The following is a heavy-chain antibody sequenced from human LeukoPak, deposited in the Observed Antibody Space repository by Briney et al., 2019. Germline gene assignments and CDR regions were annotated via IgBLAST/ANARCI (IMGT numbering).Heavy chain of an antibody. Sequence: GGSLGLSCAASGFTFSSYAMHWVRQAPGKGLEWVAVISYDGSNKYYADSVKGRFTISRDNSKNTLYLQMNSLRAEDTAVYYCARDGPNSSGWLPDYWGQGTLVTVSS. CDR3: ARDGPNSSGWLPDY. CDR1: GFTFSSYA. D-gene: IGHD6-19*01. J-gene: IGHJ4*02. V-gene: IGHV3-30-3*01. CDR2: ISYDGSNK.